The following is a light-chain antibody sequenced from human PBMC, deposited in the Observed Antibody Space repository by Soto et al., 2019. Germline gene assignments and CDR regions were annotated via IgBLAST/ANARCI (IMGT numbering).Light chain of an antibody. CDR3: QQTDSFPIT. Sequence: DIQMTQSPSSLSASVGDRVTITCRASQSISSYLNRYQHKPGKAPKLLIYAASNLQSGVPSRFSGSASGTHFTLTISSLQPEDFGTYYCQQTDSFPITFGQGTRLEIK. V-gene: IGKV1-12*01. CDR1: QSISSY. J-gene: IGKJ5*01. CDR2: AAS.